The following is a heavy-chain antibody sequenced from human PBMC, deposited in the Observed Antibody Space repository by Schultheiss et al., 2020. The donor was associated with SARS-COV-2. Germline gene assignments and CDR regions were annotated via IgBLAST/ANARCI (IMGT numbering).Heavy chain of an antibody. Sequence: GESLKISCKVSGYTLTELSMHWVRQAPGKGLEWMGGFDPEDGETIYAQKFQGRVTMTEDTSTGTAYMELSSLRSEDTAVYYCAASTPYYDIVTGFSPPWYFDYWGQGTPVTVSS. J-gene: IGHJ4*02. V-gene: IGHV1-24*01. CDR3: AASTPYYDIVTGFSPPWYFDY. CDR1: GYTLTELS. CDR2: FDPEDGET. D-gene: IGHD3-9*01.